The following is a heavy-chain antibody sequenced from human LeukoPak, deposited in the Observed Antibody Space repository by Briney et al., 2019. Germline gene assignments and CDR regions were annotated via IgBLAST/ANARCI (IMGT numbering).Heavy chain of an antibody. CDR2: INHSGST. V-gene: IGHV4-34*01. J-gene: IGHJ5*02. CDR1: GGSFSGYY. CDR3: ARGIAAVKNWFDP. Sequence: TSETLSLTCAVYGGSFSGYYWSWIRQPPGKGLEWIGEINHSGSTNYNPSLKSRVTISVDTSKNQFSLKLSSVTAADTAVYYCARGIAAVKNWFDPWGQGTLVTVSS. D-gene: IGHD6-13*01.